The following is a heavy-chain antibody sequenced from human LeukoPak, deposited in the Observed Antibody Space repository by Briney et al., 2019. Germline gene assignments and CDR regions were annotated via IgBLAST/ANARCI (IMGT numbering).Heavy chain of an antibody. Sequence: TGGSLGLSCAASAFTFSGSAIHWVRQSSGKGLEWVGQIDKKDKGYATATAYAASVKGRFTTSRDDSINTAYLQMKSLKTEDTAIYYCTRDSRTYNWFDPWGQGTLVTVSS. CDR1: AFTFSGSA. V-gene: IGHV3-73*01. CDR2: IDKKDKGYATAT. CDR3: TRDSRTYNWFDP. J-gene: IGHJ5*02. D-gene: IGHD1-26*01.